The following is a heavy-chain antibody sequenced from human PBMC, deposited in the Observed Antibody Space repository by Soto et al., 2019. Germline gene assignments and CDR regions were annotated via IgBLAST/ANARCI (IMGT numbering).Heavy chain of an antibody. CDR1: GFTFSSYS. Sequence: GGSLRLSCAASGFTFSSYSMNWVRQAPGKGLEWVSSISSSSSYIYYADSVKGRFTISRDNAKNSLYLQMNSLRAEDTAVYYCARDYRNDFWSGYSKAPPNWFDPWGQGTLVTVSS. CDR3: ARDYRNDFWSGYSKAPPNWFDP. D-gene: IGHD3-3*01. V-gene: IGHV3-21*01. CDR2: ISSSSSYI. J-gene: IGHJ5*02.